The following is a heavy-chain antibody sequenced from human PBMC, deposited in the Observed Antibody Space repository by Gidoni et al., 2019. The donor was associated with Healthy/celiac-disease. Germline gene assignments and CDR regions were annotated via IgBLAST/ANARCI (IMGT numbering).Heavy chain of an antibody. CDR3: ARKRKVVPAAIPTFDYGMDV. CDR1: GGSISTTSSY. D-gene: IGHD2-2*01. V-gene: IGHV4-39*01. J-gene: IGHJ6*02. Sequence: QLQLQESGPGLVQPSETLSLTCTVSGGSISTTSSYWGWIRPPPGKGLECTGSIYYCGRTYYNPSLKSRVTISVDTSKNQFSLKLSSVTAADTAVYYCARKRKVVPAAIPTFDYGMDVWGQGTTVTVSS. CDR2: IYYCGRT.